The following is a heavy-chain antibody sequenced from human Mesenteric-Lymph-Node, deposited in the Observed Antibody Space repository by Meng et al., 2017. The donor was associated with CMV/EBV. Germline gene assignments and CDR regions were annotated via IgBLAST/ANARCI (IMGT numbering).Heavy chain of an antibody. CDR2: ITPDNGNT. V-gene: IGHV1-18*01. CDR3: ARGGGSSSRGAYYYYTMDV. J-gene: IGHJ6*02. D-gene: IGHD6-6*01. CDR1: AYASITYG. Sequence: ASVKVSCKDSAYASITYGFSWVRQAPGQGREWMGCITPDNGNTNYAQQLQGRVTMTVDTSTRTVYVELRRLRSDDTAVYYCARGGGSSSRGAYYYYTMDVWGQGTTVTVSS.